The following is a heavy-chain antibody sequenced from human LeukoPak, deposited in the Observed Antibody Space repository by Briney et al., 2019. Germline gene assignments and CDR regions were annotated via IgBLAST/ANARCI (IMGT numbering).Heavy chain of an antibody. Sequence: GGSLRLSCAVSGFTFSDYFLDWVRQAPGKGLEWVGRSRNKAKSYTTEYAASVKGRFTISRDDSKNSLYLQMNSLETEDTAVYYCVRVGSVSGSDYLDYWGQGTLVTVSS. CDR1: GFTFSDYF. D-gene: IGHD6-19*01. CDR2: SRNKAKSYTT. V-gene: IGHV3-72*01. CDR3: VRVGSVSGSDYLDY. J-gene: IGHJ4*02.